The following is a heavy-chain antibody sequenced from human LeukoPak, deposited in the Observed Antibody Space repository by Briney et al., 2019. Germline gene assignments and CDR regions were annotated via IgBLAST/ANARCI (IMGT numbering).Heavy chain of an antibody. Sequence: GASVKVSCKASEDTFTGYCIHWVRQAPGHGLEYMGWIRPNNGDTRYVPSFQGRVTMTSDTSISTVYMELGRLTSDDTAVYYCGREPITAESQFDCWGQGTLVTVSS. D-gene: IGHD6-6*01. J-gene: IGHJ4*02. CDR2: IRPNNGDT. V-gene: IGHV1-2*02. CDR1: EDTFTGYC. CDR3: GREPITAESQFDC.